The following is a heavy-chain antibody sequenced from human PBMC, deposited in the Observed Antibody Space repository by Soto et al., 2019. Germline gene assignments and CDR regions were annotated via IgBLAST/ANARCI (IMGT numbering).Heavy chain of an antibody. CDR1: GFTFSSYA. D-gene: IGHD2-15*01. CDR3: AKGAFIVVVVAATNWFDP. J-gene: IGHJ5*02. Sequence: EVQLLESGGGLVQPVGSLRLSCAASGFTFSSYAMSWVRQAPGKGLEWVSAISGSGGSTYYADSVKGRFTISRDNSKNTLYLQMNSLRAEDTAVYYCAKGAFIVVVVAATNWFDPWGQGTLVTVSS. V-gene: IGHV3-23*01. CDR2: ISGSGGST.